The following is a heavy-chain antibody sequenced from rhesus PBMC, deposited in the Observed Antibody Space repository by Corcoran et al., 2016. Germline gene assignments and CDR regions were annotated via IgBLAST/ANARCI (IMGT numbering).Heavy chain of an antibody. V-gene: IGHV4-169*01. D-gene: IGHD3-28*01. J-gene: IGHJ3*01. Sequence: QLQLQESGPGLVKPSETLSVTCAVSGGSISSSYWSWIRQAPGKGLEWIGYIYGSGSSTNSNPSLKSRVTLSVDTSKNQRSLKLSSVTTADTAVYYCARGEYYYEDAFDFWGQGLRVTVSS. CDR2: IYGSGSST. CDR3: ARGEYYYEDAFDF. CDR1: GGSISSSY.